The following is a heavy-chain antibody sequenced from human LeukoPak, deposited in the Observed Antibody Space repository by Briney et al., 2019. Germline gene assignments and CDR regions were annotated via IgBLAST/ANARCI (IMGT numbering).Heavy chain of an antibody. Sequence: GASLRLSCDVSGFTFFNYWMSWVRQAPGQGLQWVANINVDGSQKYYVHSLKGRFTVSTDNAKNTLYLQMNSLRADDTAVDYCARALTVVAFDIWGQGTMVTVSS. CDR2: INVDGSQK. CDR1: GFTFFNYW. J-gene: IGHJ3*02. V-gene: IGHV3-7*05. D-gene: IGHD3-9*01. CDR3: ARALTVVAFDI.